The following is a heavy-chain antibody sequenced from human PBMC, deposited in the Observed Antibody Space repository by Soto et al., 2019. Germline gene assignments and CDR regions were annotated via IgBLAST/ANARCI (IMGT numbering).Heavy chain of an antibody. D-gene: IGHD2-2*01. CDR1: GYTFSNYG. Sequence: QVHLVQSGPEVKKPGASVKVSCKASGYTFSNYGTNWVRQAPGQGLEWMGWISAFNGDTKYLEKFQGGVIMTTDTATSTAFLELRTLRSDDTAVYYCANLISNTYRAWGQGTLVTVSS. J-gene: IGHJ5*02. CDR2: ISAFNGDT. V-gene: IGHV1-18*04. CDR3: ANLISNTYRA.